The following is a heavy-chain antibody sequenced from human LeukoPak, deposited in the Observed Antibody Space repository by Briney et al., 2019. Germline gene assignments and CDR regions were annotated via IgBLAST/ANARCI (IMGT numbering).Heavy chain of an antibody. CDR1: GFTFSSYG. CDR2: ISGSAYNT. D-gene: IGHD1-26*01. J-gene: IGHJ4*02. CDR3: AKRSGSYFIYYVDS. V-gene: IGHV3-23*01. Sequence: GGSLRLSCAASGFTFSSYGMSWVRQAPGKGLEWVSTISGSAYNTYYADSVKGRFTVSRDNSANTLYLQMNSLRADDTALYYCAKRSGSYFIYYVDSWGQGTLVTVSS.